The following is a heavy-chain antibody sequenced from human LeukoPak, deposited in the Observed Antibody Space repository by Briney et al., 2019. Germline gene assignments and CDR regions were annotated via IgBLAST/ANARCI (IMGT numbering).Heavy chain of an antibody. V-gene: IGHV3-64*01. J-gene: IGHJ4*02. Sequence: PGGSLRLSCAASGFTFSSYAMHWVRQAPGKGLEYVSAISSNGGSTYYANSVKGRFTISRDNSKNTLYLQMGSLRAEDMAVYYCARESLKFWSGPYYFDYWGQGTLVTVSS. CDR1: GFTFSSYA. CDR2: ISSNGGST. CDR3: ARESLKFWSGPYYFDY. D-gene: IGHD3-3*01.